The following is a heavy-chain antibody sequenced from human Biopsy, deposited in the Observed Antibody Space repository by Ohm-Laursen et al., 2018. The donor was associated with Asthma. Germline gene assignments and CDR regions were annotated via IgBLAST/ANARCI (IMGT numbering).Heavy chain of an antibody. Sequence: SLRLSCAASGFTLSDYYISWIRQAPGKGLEWVSYISSSGNTSTIYYADSVKGRFTISRDNAKNSVYLQMNSLRVEDTAVYYCARKVAFDVWGQGTLVIVSS. CDR1: GFTLSDYY. CDR3: ARKVAFDV. V-gene: IGHV3-11*01. J-gene: IGHJ3*01. CDR2: ISSSGNTSTI.